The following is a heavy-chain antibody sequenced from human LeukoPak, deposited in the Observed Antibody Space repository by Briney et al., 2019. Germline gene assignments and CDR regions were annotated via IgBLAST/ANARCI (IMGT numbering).Heavy chain of an antibody. D-gene: IGHD3-10*01. CDR2: INHSGST. V-gene: IGHV4-34*01. Sequence: PSETLSLTCAVYGGSFSGYYWSWIRQPPGKGLEWIGEINHSGSTNYNPSLKSRVTISVDTSKNQFSLRLSSVTAADTAVYYCARSQRGWVGGIFDYGARGTRATVPS. J-gene: IGHJ4*02. CDR1: GGSFSGYY. CDR3: ARSQRGWVGGIFDY.